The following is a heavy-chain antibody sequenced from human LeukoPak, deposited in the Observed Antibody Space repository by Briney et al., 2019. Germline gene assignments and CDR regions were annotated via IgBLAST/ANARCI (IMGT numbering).Heavy chain of an antibody. J-gene: IGHJ6*03. CDR3: ARVGKDIVVVPAAASRYYSYYYMDV. D-gene: IGHD2-2*01. Sequence: GGSLRLSCAASGFTFSSYWMSWVRQAPGKGLEWVANIKQDGSEKYYVESVKGRFTISRDNAKNSLYLQMTSLRAEDTAVYFCARVGKDIVVVPAAASRYYSYYYMDVWGRGTTVTISS. CDR2: IKQDGSEK. CDR1: GFTFSSYW. V-gene: IGHV3-7*04.